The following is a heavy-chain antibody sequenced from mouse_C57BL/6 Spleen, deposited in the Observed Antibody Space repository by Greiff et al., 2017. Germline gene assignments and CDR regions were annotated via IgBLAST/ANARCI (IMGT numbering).Heavy chain of an antibody. CDR2: IWTGGGT. Sequence: QVQLKESGPGLVAPSQSLSITCTVSGFSFTSYAISWVRQPPGKGLEWLGVIWTGGGTNYNSALKSRLSISKDNSTRQVFLKMSSLQTDDTARYYCARSVDGYYRGWFAYWGQGTLVTVSA. CDR3: ARSVDGYYRGWFAY. J-gene: IGHJ3*01. CDR1: GFSFTSYA. D-gene: IGHD2-3*01. V-gene: IGHV2-9-1*01.